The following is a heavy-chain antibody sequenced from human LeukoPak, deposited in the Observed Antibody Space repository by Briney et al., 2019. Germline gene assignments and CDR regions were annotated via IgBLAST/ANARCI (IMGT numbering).Heavy chain of an antibody. V-gene: IGHV6-1*01. Sequence: SQTLSLTCAISGDSVSSNSASWNWIRQPPSRGLEWLGRTYYRSKSYNDYAVSVKSRITINTDTSKNQFSLQLNSVTPEDTAVYYCARGSVAGGLDYWGQGTLVTVSS. CDR2: TYYRSKSYN. CDR3: ARGSVAGGLDY. J-gene: IGHJ4*02. D-gene: IGHD6-19*01. CDR1: GDSVSSNSAS.